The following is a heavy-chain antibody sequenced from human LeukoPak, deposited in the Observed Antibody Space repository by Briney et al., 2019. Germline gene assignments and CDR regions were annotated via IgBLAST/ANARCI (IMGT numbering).Heavy chain of an antibody. CDR2: INHSGGT. CDR3: ARLMIPDILTGYYYYGMDV. D-gene: IGHD3-9*01. J-gene: IGHJ6*02. V-gene: IGHV4-34*01. Sequence: PSETLSLTCTVYGGSFSGYYWSWIRQPPGKGLEWIGEINHSGGTNYNPSLKSRVTISVDTSKNQFSLKLSSVTAADTAVYYCARLMIPDILTGYYYYGMDVWGQGTTVTVSS. CDR1: GGSFSGYY.